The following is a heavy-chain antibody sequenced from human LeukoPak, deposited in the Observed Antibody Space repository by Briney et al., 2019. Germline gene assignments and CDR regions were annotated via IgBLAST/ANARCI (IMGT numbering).Heavy chain of an antibody. Sequence: ASVKVSCKASGYTFTSYYMHWVRQAPGQGLEWMGIINPSGGSTSYAQKFQGRVTMTRVTSTSTVYMELSSLRSEDTAVYYCATSPLGYCSGGSCHRLDYWGQGTLVTVSS. CDR1: GYTFTSYY. V-gene: IGHV1-46*01. CDR2: INPSGGST. D-gene: IGHD2-15*01. CDR3: ATSPLGYCSGGSCHRLDY. J-gene: IGHJ4*02.